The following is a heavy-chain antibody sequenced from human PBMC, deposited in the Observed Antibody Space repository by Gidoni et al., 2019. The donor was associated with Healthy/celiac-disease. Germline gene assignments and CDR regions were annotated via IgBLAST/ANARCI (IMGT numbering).Heavy chain of an antibody. V-gene: IGHV1-24*01. Sequence: QVQLVQSWAEVQKPGAAVKVSCTVSGYTLTEFSMPWERQAPGKGLEWQGGFDPEDGETIYEQKFQGRVTMTEDTSTDTAYMELSSLRSEDTAVYYCATRAYGDAYYFDYWGQGTLVTVSS. CDR1: GYTLTEFS. CDR3: ATRAYGDAYYFDY. J-gene: IGHJ4*02. D-gene: IGHD4-17*01. CDR2: FDPEDGET.